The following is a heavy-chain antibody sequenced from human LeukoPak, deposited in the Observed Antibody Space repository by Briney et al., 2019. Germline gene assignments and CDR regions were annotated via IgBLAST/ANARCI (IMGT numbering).Heavy chain of an antibody. CDR1: GGSFSIYY. Sequence: SETLSLTCTVSGGSFSIYYWSWIRRPAGKGLEYIGRIYTSGSTNYNPPLKSRVTMSVDTSNNQFSLKLSSVTAADTAVYYCARGPTTVTRAFDYWGQGTLVTVSS. J-gene: IGHJ4*02. CDR3: ARGPTTVTRAFDY. D-gene: IGHD4-17*01. V-gene: IGHV4-4*07. CDR2: IYTSGST.